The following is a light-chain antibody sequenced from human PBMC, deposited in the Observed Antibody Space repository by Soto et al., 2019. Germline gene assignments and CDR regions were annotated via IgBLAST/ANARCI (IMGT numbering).Light chain of an antibody. Sequence: EIVLTQSPGTLSLSPGERATLSCRASQSVSSSYLAWYQQKPGQAPRLLIYGASSRATGIPDRFSGSGSGTDFTLTISRLEPEDFALYYCHQYGSRGYSFGQVTKLEIK. CDR2: GAS. CDR3: HQYGSRGYS. J-gene: IGKJ2*01. CDR1: QSVSSSY. V-gene: IGKV3-20*01.